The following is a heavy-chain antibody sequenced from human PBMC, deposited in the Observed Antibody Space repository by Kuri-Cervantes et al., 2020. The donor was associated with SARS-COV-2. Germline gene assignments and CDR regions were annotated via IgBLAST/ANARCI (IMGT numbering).Heavy chain of an antibody. Sequence: SETLSLTCAVYGGSFSDYYWTWVRQPPGKGLEWLGEINHSGSTNYNPSLKSRVTISVDTSKNQFSLKLSSVTAADTAVYYCASGYDGANDYWSQGTLVTVSS. CDR1: GGSFSDYY. D-gene: IGHD5-12*01. CDR2: INHSGST. CDR3: ASGYDGANDY. J-gene: IGHJ4*02. V-gene: IGHV4-34*01.